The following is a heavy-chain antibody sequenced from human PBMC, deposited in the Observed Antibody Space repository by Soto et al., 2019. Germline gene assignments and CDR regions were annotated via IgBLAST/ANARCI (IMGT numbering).Heavy chain of an antibody. CDR3: ASKNSGWHDYFDY. Sequence: SETLSLTCAVSGGSISSSNWWSWVRQPPGKGLEWIGEIYHSGSTNYNPSLKSRVTISVDKSKNQFSLKLSSVTAADTAVYYCASKNSGWHDYFDYWGQGTLVTVSS. D-gene: IGHD6-19*01. V-gene: IGHV4-4*02. J-gene: IGHJ4*02. CDR2: IYHSGST. CDR1: GGSISSSNW.